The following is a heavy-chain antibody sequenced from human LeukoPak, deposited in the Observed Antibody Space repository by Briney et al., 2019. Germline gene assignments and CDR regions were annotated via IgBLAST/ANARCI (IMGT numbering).Heavy chain of an antibody. Sequence: PSETLSRTCAVYGGSFSGYYWSWIRQPPGKGLEWIGEINHSGSTNYNPSLKSRVTISVDTSKNQFSLKLSSVTAADTAVYYCARGRPLLWFGELLRPDLDYWGQGTLVTVSS. D-gene: IGHD3-10*01. CDR1: GGSFSGYY. V-gene: IGHV4-34*01. J-gene: IGHJ4*02. CDR3: ARGRPLLWFGELLRPDLDY. CDR2: INHSGST.